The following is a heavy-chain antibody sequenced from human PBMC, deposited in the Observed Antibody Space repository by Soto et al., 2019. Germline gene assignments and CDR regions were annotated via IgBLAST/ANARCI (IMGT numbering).Heavy chain of an antibody. J-gene: IGHJ4*02. CDR2: IYFTGST. CDR1: GHSLSSGGYY. Sequence: PSETLSLTCTVSGHSLSSGGYYWSWIRQHPGKGLEWVGYIYFTGSTLYNPSLKSRLAMSLDTSKNQFSLRLTFVTAADTAVYFCARDWGSSGWPNWGQGTLVTVSS. V-gene: IGHV4-31*03. D-gene: IGHD6-19*01. CDR3: ARDWGSSGWPN.